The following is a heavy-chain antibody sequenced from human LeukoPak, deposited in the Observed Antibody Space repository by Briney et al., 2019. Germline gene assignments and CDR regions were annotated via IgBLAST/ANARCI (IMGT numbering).Heavy chain of an antibody. D-gene: IGHD1-26*01. CDR3: ATSGSYPWYFDY. CDR1: GFTVSSNY. V-gene: IGHV3-53*01. J-gene: IGHJ4*02. Sequence: PGGSLRLSCAASGFTVSSNYMSWVRQAPGKGLEWVSVIYSGGSTFYADSVKGRFTISRDNSKNTLYLQLNSLRAEDTAVYNCATSGSYPWYFDYWGQGTLVTVSS. CDR2: IYSGGST.